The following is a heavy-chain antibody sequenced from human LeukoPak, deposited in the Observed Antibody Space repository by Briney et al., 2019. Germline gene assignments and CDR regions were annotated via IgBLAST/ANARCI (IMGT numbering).Heavy chain of an antibody. CDR1: GYTLTNYY. V-gene: IGHV1-46*01. CDR2: INPSGGST. J-gene: IGHJ5*02. Sequence: ASVKVSCKASGYTLTNYYMHWVRQAPGQGLEWMGLINPSGGSTSYAEKFQGRVIMTRDMSTTTDYMELSSLRSEDTAVYYCARDNSIGGRGWWFDPWGQGTLVTVSS. CDR3: ARDNSIGGRGWWFDP. D-gene: IGHD4-23*01.